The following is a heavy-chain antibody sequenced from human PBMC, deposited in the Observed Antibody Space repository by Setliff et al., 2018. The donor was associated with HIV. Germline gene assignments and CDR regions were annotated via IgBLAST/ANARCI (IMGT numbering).Heavy chain of an antibody. D-gene: IGHD3-3*01. J-gene: IGHJ4*02. CDR2: INQDGNI. CDR3: ARGLPRSDLWSCPSSRFDY. Sequence: SETLPLTCAVYSGSFGDNYWNWIRQPPGKGLEWIGEINQDGNINYNPSPKSRVIISLDTSKKQFSLILRSVTAADTAVYFCARGLPRSDLWSCPSSRFDYWGQGTLVTVSS. CDR1: SGSFGDNY. V-gene: IGHV4-34*01.